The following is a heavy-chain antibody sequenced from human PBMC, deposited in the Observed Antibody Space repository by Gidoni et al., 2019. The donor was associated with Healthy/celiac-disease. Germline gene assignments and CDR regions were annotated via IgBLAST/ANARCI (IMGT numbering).Heavy chain of an antibody. CDR2: INPNSGGT. V-gene: IGHV1-2*02. CDR3: AREYCSSTSCYTSDTFDY. CDR1: GYTFTGYY. Sequence: QVQLVQSGAEVKKPGASVRVSCKASGYTFTGYYMHWVRQAPGQGLEWMGWINPNSGGTNYAQKFQGRVTMTRDTSISTAYMELSRLRSDDTAVYYCAREYCSSTSCYTSDTFDYWGQGTLVTVSS. D-gene: IGHD2-2*02. J-gene: IGHJ4*02.